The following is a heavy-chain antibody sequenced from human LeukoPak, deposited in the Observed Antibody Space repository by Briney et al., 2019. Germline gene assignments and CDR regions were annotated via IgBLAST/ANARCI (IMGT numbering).Heavy chain of an antibody. Sequence: ASVKVSCKASGYTFTSYAMNWVRQAPGQGLEWMGWINTNTGNPTYAQGFTGRFVFSLDTSVSTAYLQISSLKAEDTAVYYCARESAYCGGDCSPVFDYWGQGTLVTVSS. CDR3: ARESAYCGGDCSPVFDY. J-gene: IGHJ4*02. CDR1: GYTFTSYA. D-gene: IGHD2-21*02. CDR2: INTNTGNP. V-gene: IGHV7-4-1*02.